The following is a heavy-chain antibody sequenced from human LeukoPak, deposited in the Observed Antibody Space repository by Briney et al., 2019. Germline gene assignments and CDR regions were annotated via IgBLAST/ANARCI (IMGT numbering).Heavy chain of an antibody. D-gene: IGHD2-2*01. V-gene: IGHV3-30-3*01. CDR1: GFTFSSYA. CDR3: ARDPVVVPAEYGYFDY. Sequence: GRSLRLSCAASGFTFSSYAMHWARQAPGKGLEWVAVISYDGSNKYYADSVKGRFTISRDNSKNTLYLQMNSLRAEDTAVYYCARDPVVVPAEYGYFDYWGQGTLVTVSS. CDR2: ISYDGSNK. J-gene: IGHJ4*02.